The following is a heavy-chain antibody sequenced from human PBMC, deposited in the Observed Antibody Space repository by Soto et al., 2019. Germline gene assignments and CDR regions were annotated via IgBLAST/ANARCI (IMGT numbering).Heavy chain of an antibody. V-gene: IGHV3-74*01. CDR1: GLTFSSYW. J-gene: IGHJ6*02. CDR2: MNEDGGTT. Sequence: GGSLRLSCAASGLTFSSYWMHWVRQAPGKGLVWVSRMNEDGGTTDYADSVKGRFTISRDNAKNTLYLQMNSLRVEDTAVYYCASDLSGREDVWGQGTTVTVSS. D-gene: IGHD3-10*01. CDR3: ASDLSGREDV.